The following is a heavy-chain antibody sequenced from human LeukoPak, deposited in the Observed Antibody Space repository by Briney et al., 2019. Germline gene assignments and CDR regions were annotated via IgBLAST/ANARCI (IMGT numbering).Heavy chain of an antibody. CDR2: IYHSGST. J-gene: IGHJ6*02. CDR1: GGSISSGGYS. Sequence: SETLSLTCAVSGGSISSGGYSWSWIRQPPGKGLEWIGYIYHSGSTYYNPSLKSRVTISVDRSKNQFSLKLSSVTAADTAVYYCTRGVGIPMTTAPVERYGMDVWGQGTTVTVSS. D-gene: IGHD4-17*01. V-gene: IGHV4-30-2*01. CDR3: TRGVGIPMTTAPVERYGMDV.